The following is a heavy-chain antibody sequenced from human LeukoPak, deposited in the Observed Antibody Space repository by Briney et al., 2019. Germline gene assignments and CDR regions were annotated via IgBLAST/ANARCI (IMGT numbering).Heavy chain of an antibody. Sequence: GGSLRLSCAASGFTFSRYSMNWVRQAPGKGLEWVSSISISSNYIYYADSVKGRFTISRDNAKNSLYLQMNSLRAEDTAVYYCARDYSGWSLDPWGQGTLVTVSS. CDR2: ISISSNYI. CDR3: ARDYSGWSLDP. J-gene: IGHJ5*02. CDR1: GFTFSRYS. V-gene: IGHV3-21*06. D-gene: IGHD5-12*01.